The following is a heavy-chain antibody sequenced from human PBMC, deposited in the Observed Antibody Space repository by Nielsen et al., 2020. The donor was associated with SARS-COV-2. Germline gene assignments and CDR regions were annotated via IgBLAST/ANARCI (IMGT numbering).Heavy chain of an antibody. V-gene: IGHV3-23*01. D-gene: IGHD1-26*01. J-gene: IGHJ4*02. CDR2: IGTTGDKT. CDR1: GFSFSRYA. Sequence: GQSLKISCAASGFSFSRYAMTWFCQASVKGLEWVSSIGTTGDKTFYADSVKARFTISRDNSKNTLYLQLNSLRAEDTAVFYCAKISGSQRHYFDFWGQGALVTVSS. CDR3: AKISGSQRHYFDF.